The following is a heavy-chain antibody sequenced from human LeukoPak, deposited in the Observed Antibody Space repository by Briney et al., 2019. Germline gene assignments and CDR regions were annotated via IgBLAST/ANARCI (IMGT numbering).Heavy chain of an antibody. V-gene: IGHV3-7*01. J-gene: IGHJ5*02. CDR1: GFTFSDYW. CDR2: IKPDGSER. Sequence: GGSLRLSCAASGFTFSDYWMSWVRQAPGKGLEWVAKIKPDGSERNYVDSVKGRFTISRDSANNSLYLQMNSLRAEDTAVYYCARDARGIPDSPYNWFDPWGQGTLVTVSS. CDR3: ARDARGIPDSPYNWFDP. D-gene: IGHD2-2*01.